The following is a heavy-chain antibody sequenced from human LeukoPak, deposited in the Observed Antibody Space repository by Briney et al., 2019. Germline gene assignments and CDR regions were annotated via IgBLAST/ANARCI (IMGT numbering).Heavy chain of an antibody. CDR3: ARHLSGDDI. J-gene: IGHJ3*02. CDR2: IYSGGST. D-gene: IGHD4-17*01. V-gene: IGHV3-66*04. CDR1: GFTFSSYS. Sequence: GGSLRLSCAVSGFTFSSYSMNWVRQAPGKGLEWVSIIYSGGSTYYADSVKGRFTISRDNSKNTLYLQMNSLRAEDTAVYYCARHLSGDDIWGQGTMVTVSS.